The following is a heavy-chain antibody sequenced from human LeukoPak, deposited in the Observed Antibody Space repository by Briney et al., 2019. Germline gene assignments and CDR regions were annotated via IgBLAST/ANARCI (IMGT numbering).Heavy chain of an antibody. Sequence: GGSLRLSCAASGFTFSSYSMTWVRQAPGKGLEWVSDISRDSRTKYYADSVKGRFTISRDNAKNSLYLQMNSLRAEDTALYYCAKGDYYDSSGYHRWGGDFDYWGQGTLVTVSS. D-gene: IGHD3-22*01. CDR3: AKGDYYDSSGYHRWGGDFDY. CDR2: ISRDSRTK. J-gene: IGHJ4*02. CDR1: GFTFSSYS. V-gene: IGHV3-48*04.